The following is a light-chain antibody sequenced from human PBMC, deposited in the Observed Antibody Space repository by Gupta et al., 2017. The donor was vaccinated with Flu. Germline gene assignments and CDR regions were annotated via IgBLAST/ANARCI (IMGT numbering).Light chain of an antibody. Sequence: IVPTQSPGTLSLSPGERATLSCRASQSVSSSYLAWYQQKPGQAPRLLMYGASSSTTGIPDRFSGSGSGTDFTLAINGLEPEAFAVYYCQQCGSSPRTFGGGTKVEIK. J-gene: IGKJ4*01. CDR2: GAS. CDR3: QQCGSSPRT. V-gene: IGKV3-20*01. CDR1: QSVSSSY.